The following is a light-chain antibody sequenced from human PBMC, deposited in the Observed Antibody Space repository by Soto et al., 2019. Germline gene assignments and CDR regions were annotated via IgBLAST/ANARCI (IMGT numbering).Light chain of an antibody. CDR2: DAS. CDR3: QQRTNWPPVP. CDR1: ESVSNL. V-gene: IGKV3-11*01. Sequence: EIVLTQSPATLYLSPGERATLSCRASESVSNLLAWYQQKPGQAPRLLIYDASNRATGIPARFSGSGSGTDFTLTISSLEPEDFAVYYCQQRTNWPPVPLGGGTKVEIK. J-gene: IGKJ4*01.